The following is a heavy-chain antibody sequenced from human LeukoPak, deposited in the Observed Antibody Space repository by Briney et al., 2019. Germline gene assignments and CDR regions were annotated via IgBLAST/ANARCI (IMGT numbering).Heavy chain of an antibody. CDR3: ARFRNYYDSGDYRRDFDY. V-gene: IGHV3-23*01. CDR2: IADSGGVT. D-gene: IGHD3-22*01. Sequence: PGGSLRLSCAASGFSFATYAMTWVRQAPGKGLEWVSAIADSGGVTYYADSVKGRFTISRDNSKNTLYLQMNSLSAEDTAIYYCARFRNYYDSGDYRRDFDYWGQGTLVTVSS. CDR1: GFSFATYA. J-gene: IGHJ4*02.